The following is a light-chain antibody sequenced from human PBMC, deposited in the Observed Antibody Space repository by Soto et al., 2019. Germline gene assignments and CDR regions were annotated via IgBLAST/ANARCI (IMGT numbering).Light chain of an antibody. J-gene: IGKJ5*01. CDR2: GAS. CDR1: QSVSSN. V-gene: IGKV3-11*01. CDR3: HQRSIWPIT. Sequence: EIVMTQSPATLSVSPGERATLSCRASQSVSSNLAWYQQKPGQAPRLLIYGASSRATGIPDRFSGSGSGTDFTLTISSLEPEDFAVYYCHQRSIWPITFGQGTRLEIK.